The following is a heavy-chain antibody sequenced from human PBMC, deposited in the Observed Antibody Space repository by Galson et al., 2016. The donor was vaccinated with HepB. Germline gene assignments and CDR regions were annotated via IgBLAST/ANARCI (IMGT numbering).Heavy chain of an antibody. CDR1: GFSFSTSG. CDR3: TTNSFGYDSFDY. Sequence: SLRLSCAASGFSFSTSGMSWVRQTPGRGLEWVSGITASGATTHYADSVKGRFTISRDNSKNTLYLQMNSLKTEDTAVYYCTTNSFGYDSFDYWGQGTLVTVSS. V-gene: IGHV3-23*01. J-gene: IGHJ4*02. CDR2: ITASGATT. D-gene: IGHD5-12*01.